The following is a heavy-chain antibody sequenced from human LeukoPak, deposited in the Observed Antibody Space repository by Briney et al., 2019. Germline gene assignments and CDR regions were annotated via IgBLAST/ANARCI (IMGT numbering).Heavy chain of an antibody. CDR3: AREVPDSSDAFDI. V-gene: IGHV4-61*02. J-gene: IGHJ3*02. D-gene: IGHD3-22*01. CDR2: IYTSGST. Sequence: PSETLSLTCTVSGGSISSGSYYWSWIRQPAGKGLEWIGRIYTSGSTNYNPSLKSRVTISVDTSKNQFSLKLSSVTAADTAVYYCAREVPDSSDAFDIWGQGTMATVSS. CDR1: GGSISSGSYY.